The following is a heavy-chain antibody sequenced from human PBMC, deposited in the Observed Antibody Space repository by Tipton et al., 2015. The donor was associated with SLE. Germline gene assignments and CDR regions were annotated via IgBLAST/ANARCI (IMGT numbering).Heavy chain of an antibody. CDR3: ARGSGSYYIPYYFDN. D-gene: IGHD3-10*01. CDR1: GFTFSSYS. Sequence: GSLRLSCAASGFTFSSYSMNWVRQAPGKGLEWVSYISSSLGTIYYADSVKGRFTISRDSAKNSLYLQMNTLRAEDTAVYYCARGSGSYYIPYYFDNWGQGTLVTVSS. J-gene: IGHJ4*02. V-gene: IGHV3-48*01. CDR2: ISSSLGTI.